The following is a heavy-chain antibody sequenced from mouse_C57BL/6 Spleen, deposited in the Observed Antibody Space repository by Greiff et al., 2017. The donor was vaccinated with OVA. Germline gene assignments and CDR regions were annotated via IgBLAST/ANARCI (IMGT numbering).Heavy chain of an antibody. J-gene: IGHJ3*01. D-gene: IGHD1-1*01. CDR1: GFTFSSYG. CDR2: ISSGGSYT. CDR3: AGSTEGFAY. Sequence: EVQVVESGGDLVKPGGSLKLSYAASGFTFSSYGMSWVRQTPDKRLEWVATISSGGSYTYYPDSVKGRFTISRDNAKNTLYLQMSSLKSEDTAMYYCAGSTEGFAYWGQGTLVTVSA. V-gene: IGHV5-6*01.